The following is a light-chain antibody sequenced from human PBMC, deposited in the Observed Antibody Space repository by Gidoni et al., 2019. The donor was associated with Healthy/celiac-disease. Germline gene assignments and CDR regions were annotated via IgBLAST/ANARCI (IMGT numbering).Light chain of an antibody. CDR2: GAS. V-gene: IGKV3D-7*01. Sequence: PGERVTLSCRASQSVSSSYLTWYQQKPGQAPRLLIYGASTRATGIPARFSGSGSGTDFTLTISSLQPEDFAVYYCQQDYNLPLTFGQXTKVEIK. CDR1: QSVSSSY. CDR3: QQDYNLPLT. J-gene: IGKJ1*01.